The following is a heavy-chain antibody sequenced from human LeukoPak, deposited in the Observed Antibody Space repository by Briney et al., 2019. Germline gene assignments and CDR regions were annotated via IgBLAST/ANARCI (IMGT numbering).Heavy chain of an antibody. V-gene: IGHV3-48*03. CDR3: ARTSGSYGYYFDY. J-gene: IGHJ4*02. CDR2: ISSSGSTL. D-gene: IGHD1-26*01. Sequence: PGGSLRLSCAASGFTFSSYEMNWVRQAPGKGLEWVSYISSSGSTLYYADSVKGRFTISRDNAKNSLYLQMNSLRAEDTAVYYCARTSGSYGYYFDYWGQGTLVTVSS. CDR1: GFTFSSYE.